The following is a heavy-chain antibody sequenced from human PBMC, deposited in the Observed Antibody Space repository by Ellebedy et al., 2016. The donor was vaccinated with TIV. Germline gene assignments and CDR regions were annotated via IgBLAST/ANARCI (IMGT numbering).Heavy chain of an antibody. V-gene: IGHV3-7*03. CDR1: GFTFSNYW. J-gene: IGHJ4*02. CDR3: TRRGSMFDH. CDR2: INQDVSEK. Sequence: GGSLRLXXAASGFTFSNYWMSWVRQAPGKGLEWVAIINQDVSEKYYVDSVKGRFTISRDNARDSLYLQMNSLRAEDTAVYYCTRRGSMFDHWGQGTLVSVSS.